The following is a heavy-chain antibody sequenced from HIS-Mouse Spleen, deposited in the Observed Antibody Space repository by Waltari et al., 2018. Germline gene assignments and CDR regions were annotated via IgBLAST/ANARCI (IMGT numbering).Heavy chain of an antibody. CDR2: ISSSSSYI. CDR3: ARSRIAAAGASFDY. Sequence: EVQLVESGGGLVKPGGSLRLSCAASGFTFSSYSMNWVRQPPGKGLEWVSSISSSSSYIYYADSVKGRFTISRDNAKNSLYLQMNSLRAEDTAVYYCARSRIAAAGASFDYWGQGTLVTVSS. D-gene: IGHD6-13*01. CDR1: GFTFSSYS. V-gene: IGHV3-21*01. J-gene: IGHJ4*02.